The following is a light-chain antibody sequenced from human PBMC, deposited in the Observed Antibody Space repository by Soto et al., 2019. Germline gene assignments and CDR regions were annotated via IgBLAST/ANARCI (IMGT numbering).Light chain of an antibody. J-gene: IGKJ1*01. CDR2: GAS. CDR3: QQYNNWPRT. Sequence: EIVMTQSPATLSVFPGQRATLSCRASQSVASNLAWYQQRPGQAPRLLIYGASSRATGILDRFSGSGSGTEFTLTISSLQSEDFAVYYCQQYNNWPRTFGQGTKVDIK. V-gene: IGKV3D-15*01. CDR1: QSVASN.